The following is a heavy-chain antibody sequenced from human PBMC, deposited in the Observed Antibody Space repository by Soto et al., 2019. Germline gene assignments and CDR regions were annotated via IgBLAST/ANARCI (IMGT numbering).Heavy chain of an antibody. J-gene: IGHJ3*02. CDR1: GFTFSSYW. V-gene: IGHV3-7*04. CDR2: IKKDGSEK. Sequence: GGSLRLSCAASGFTFSSYWMSWVRQAPGKGLEWVANIKKDGSEKYYVDSVKGRFTISRDNAKNSLYLQMNSLRAEDTAVYYCARVYSSSWYAFDIWGQGTMVTVSS. CDR3: ARVYSSSWYAFDI. D-gene: IGHD6-13*01.